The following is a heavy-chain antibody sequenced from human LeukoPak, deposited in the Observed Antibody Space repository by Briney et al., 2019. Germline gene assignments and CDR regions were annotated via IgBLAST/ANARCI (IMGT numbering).Heavy chain of an antibody. Sequence: SETLSLTCTVSGGSISSSSYYWGWIRQPPGKGLEWIGSIYYSGSTYYNPSLKSRVTISVDTSKNQFSLKLSSVTAADTAVYYCARGDTSGYSYGSLGARRGSFDYWGQGTLVTVSS. CDR3: ARGDTSGYSYGSLGARRGSFDY. J-gene: IGHJ4*02. CDR1: GGSISSSSYY. CDR2: IYYSGST. D-gene: IGHD5-18*01. V-gene: IGHV4-39*07.